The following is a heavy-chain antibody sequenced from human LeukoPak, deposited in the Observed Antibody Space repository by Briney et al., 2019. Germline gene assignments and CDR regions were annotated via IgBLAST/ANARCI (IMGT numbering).Heavy chain of an antibody. Sequence: GGSLRLSCAASGFTFRDYWMTWVRQAPGKGLEWVVDIKQDGGDKNYVDSVKGRFTISGDNAKNSLYLQMDSLRAEDTAVYYCVRAGYTYGTLYFWGQGTLVTVSS. D-gene: IGHD5-18*01. J-gene: IGHJ4*02. CDR3: VRAGYTYGTLYF. V-gene: IGHV3-7*01. CDR2: IKQDGGDK. CDR1: GFTFRDYW.